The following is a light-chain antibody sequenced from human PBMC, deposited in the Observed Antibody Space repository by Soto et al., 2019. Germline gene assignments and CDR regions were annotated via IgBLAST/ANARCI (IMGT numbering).Light chain of an antibody. J-gene: IGKJ1*01. CDR3: QQYNSWLWT. Sequence: EIVMTQSPVTLSVSPGEGATLSCRASQSVSSKLAWYQQKPGQAPRLLIYGASTRATGIPARFSGSGSGTEFTLIISSLQSEDSAVYYCQQYNSWLWTFGQGTKVEIK. V-gene: IGKV3-15*01. CDR1: QSVSSK. CDR2: GAS.